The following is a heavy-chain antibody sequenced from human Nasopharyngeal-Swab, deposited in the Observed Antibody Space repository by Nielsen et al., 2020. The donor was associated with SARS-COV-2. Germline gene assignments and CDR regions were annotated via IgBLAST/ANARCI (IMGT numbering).Heavy chain of an antibody. D-gene: IGHD3-9*01. J-gene: IGHJ4*02. V-gene: IGHV3-30*18. CDR1: GFSFSSYG. Sequence: GGSLRLSCAASGFSFSSYGMHWVRQAPGKGLEWVAVISNDGSNIHYADSVKGRFTISRDNSKNTLYLQMNSLRPEDTAVYYCAKDPYRVIVATGNYFDYWGQGTLVTVSS. CDR2: ISNDGSNI. CDR3: AKDPYRVIVATGNYFDY.